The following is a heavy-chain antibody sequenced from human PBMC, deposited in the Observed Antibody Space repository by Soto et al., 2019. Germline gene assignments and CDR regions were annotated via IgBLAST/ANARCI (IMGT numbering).Heavy chain of an antibody. CDR1: GDSIDTSSYC. Sequence: SSETLSLTCTVSGDSIDTSSYCWGWIRQPPGKGLEWIGSVCYRGTTYYNPSLKSRLTISVDTSKRQFSLKLSSVTAADTAVFYCARQGEHSSSYFFDSWGQGTLVTVSS. J-gene: IGHJ4*02. CDR2: VCYRGTT. V-gene: IGHV4-39*01. CDR3: ARQGEHSSSYFFDS. D-gene: IGHD6-6*01.